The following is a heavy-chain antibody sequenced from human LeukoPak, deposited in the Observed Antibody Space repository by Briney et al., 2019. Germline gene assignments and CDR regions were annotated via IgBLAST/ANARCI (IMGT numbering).Heavy chain of an antibody. J-gene: IGHJ4*02. V-gene: IGHV1-46*01. CDR1: GYTFTSYY. CDR2: INPSGGST. D-gene: IGHD2-2*01. Sequence: GASVKVSCKASGYTFTSYYMHWVQQAPGQGLEWMGIINPSGGSTSYAQKFQGRVTMTRDTSTSTVYMELSSLRSEDTAVYYCARAADIVVVPAALGYWGQGTLVTVSS. CDR3: ARAADIVVVPAALGY.